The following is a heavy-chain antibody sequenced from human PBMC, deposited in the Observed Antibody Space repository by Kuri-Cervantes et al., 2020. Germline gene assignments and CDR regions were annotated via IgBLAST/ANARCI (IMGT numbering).Heavy chain of an antibody. CDR1: GYTLIELS. CDR2: FDPEDGET. D-gene: IGHD5-12*01. Sequence: ASVKVSCKVSGYTLIELSMHWVRQPPGKGLEWMRGFDPEDGETIYAQKFQGRVTMTEDTSTDTAYMDLSSLRSEDTAVYYCATDRGIVATVGVRGGCYYYYGMDVWGQGTTVTVSS. J-gene: IGHJ6*02. V-gene: IGHV1-24*01. CDR3: ATDRGIVATVGVRGGCYYYYGMDV.